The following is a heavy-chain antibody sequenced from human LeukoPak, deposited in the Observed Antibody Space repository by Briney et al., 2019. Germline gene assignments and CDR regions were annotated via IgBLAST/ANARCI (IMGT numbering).Heavy chain of an antibody. CDR3: ARDPGRVTFRYYYYYYMDV. J-gene: IGHJ6*03. D-gene: IGHD3-16*01. CDR2: INPDSGGT. CDR1: GYTFTGYY. V-gene: IGHV1-2*02. Sequence: ASVKVSCKASGYTFTGYYMHWVRQAPGQGLEWMGWINPDSGGTNYAQKFQGRVTMTRDTSISTAYMELSRLRSDDTAVYYCARDPGRVTFRYYYYYYMDVWGKGTTVTVSS.